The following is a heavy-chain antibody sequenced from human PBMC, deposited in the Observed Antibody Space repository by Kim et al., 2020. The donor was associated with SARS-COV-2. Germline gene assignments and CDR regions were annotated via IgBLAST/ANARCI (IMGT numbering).Heavy chain of an antibody. CDR1: GASISSSGYY. CDR2: VYYTGST. V-gene: IGHV4-39*01. CDR3: ARHFRGTSMRFLGLFQFDY. J-gene: IGHJ4*02. D-gene: IGHD2-2*01. Sequence: SETLSLTCTVSGASISSSGYYWGWIRQPPGKGLEWIGSVYYTGSTYYNPSLKSRVTITVDTSKNQFSLKLSSVTAADTAVYYCARHFRGTSMRFLGLFQFDYWGQRTLGTVSS.